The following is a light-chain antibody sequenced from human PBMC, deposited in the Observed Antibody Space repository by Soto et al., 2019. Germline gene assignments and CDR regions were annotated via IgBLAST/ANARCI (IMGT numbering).Light chain of an antibody. CDR1: QGIGGW. Sequence: DIQLTQSPSSVSASVGDRVTITCRASQGIGGWLAWYQQKPGKAPKLLIYGAFNIQTGVPSRFGATGSGTDFTLTITSLQPEDFATYYCQQASGFPRTFGGGTKVEIK. J-gene: IGKJ4*01. CDR2: GAF. V-gene: IGKV1-12*01. CDR3: QQASGFPRT.